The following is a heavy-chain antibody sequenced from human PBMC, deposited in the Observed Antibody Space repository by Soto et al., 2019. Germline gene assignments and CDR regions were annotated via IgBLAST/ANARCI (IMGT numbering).Heavy chain of an antibody. D-gene: IGHD6-19*01. Sequence: QVQLVQSGAEVKKPGASVNVSCKASGFTFIKYAMHWVRQAPGQRPEWMGWINAGNGNTRYSQRWQGRVTITRDTSASTVYMDLSSLRAEDTAVYYCSRDYADIAVAGSTLLAHWGQGTLVTVSS. V-gene: IGHV1-3*01. CDR1: GFTFIKYA. CDR3: SRDYADIAVAGSTLLAH. J-gene: IGHJ4*01. CDR2: INAGNGNT.